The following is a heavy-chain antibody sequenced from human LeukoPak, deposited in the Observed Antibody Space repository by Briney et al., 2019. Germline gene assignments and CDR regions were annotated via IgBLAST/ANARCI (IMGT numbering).Heavy chain of an antibody. D-gene: IGHD6-19*01. J-gene: IGHJ5*02. CDR1: GYTFTSYY. V-gene: IGHV1-46*01. Sequence: GASVKVSCKASGYTFTSYYMHWVRQPPGQGLEWMGIINPSGGSTSYAQKFQGRVTMTRDTSTSTVYMELSSLRSEDTAVYYCARDQQPGYSSGHWFDPWGQGTLVTVSS. CDR2: INPSGGST. CDR3: ARDQQPGYSSGHWFDP.